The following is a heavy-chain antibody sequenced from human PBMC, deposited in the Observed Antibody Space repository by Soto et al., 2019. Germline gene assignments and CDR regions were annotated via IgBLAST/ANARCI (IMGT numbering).Heavy chain of an antibody. CDR2: ISDNGAGT. J-gene: IGHJ4*02. V-gene: IGHV3-23*01. CDR1: EGNIRGYA. Sequence: LRDPWGVAEGNIRGYARSWVRKKTGKGLEWVSTISDNGAGTYYTDSVKGRFTISRDNSKNTLYLQMNILRAEDTAIYYCAKYYGPDSRCSGFDYWGQGTPVTVSS. CDR3: AKYYGPDSRCSGFDY. D-gene: IGHD3-16*01.